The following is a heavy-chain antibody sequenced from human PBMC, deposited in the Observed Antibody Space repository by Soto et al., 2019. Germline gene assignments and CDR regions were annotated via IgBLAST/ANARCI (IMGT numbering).Heavy chain of an antibody. J-gene: IGHJ6*02. D-gene: IGHD6-13*01. CDR2: IIPIFGTA. V-gene: IGHV1-69*13. CDR1: GGTFSSYA. Sequence: SVKVSCKASGGTFSSYAISWVRQAPGQGLEWMGGIIPIFGTANYAQKFQGRVTITADESTSTAYMELSSLRSEDTAVYYCAEGLAAASPKYYYYYSGMDVWGQGTTVTVSS. CDR3: AEGLAAASPKYYYYYSGMDV.